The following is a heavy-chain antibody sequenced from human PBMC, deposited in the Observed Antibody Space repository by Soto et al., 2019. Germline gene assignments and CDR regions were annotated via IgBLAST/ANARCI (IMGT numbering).Heavy chain of an antibody. CDR3: AHRQYCGGDCYLLFDY. J-gene: IGHJ4*02. D-gene: IGHD2-21*02. V-gene: IGHV2-5*02. Sequence: ESGPTLVXPTQTLTLTCTFSGFSLSTSGVGVGWIRQPPGKALEWLALIYWDDDKRYSPSLKSRLTITKDTSKNQVVLTMTNMDPVDTATYYCAHRQYCGGDCYLLFDYWGQGTLVTVSS. CDR1: GFSLSTSGVG. CDR2: IYWDDDK.